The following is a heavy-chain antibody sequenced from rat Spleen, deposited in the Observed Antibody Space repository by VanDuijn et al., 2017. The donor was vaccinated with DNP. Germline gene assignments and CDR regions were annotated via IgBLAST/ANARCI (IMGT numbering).Heavy chain of an antibody. D-gene: IGHD4-2*01. CDR3: ARFILDLDY. CDR2: ISYDGSNT. Sequence: EVQLVESGGGLVQPGRSLILSCTASGFTFSDHNMAWVRQAPKKGLEWVATISYDGSNTYYRDSVNGRFTISRDNSKNTQYLQMDSLRSEETATYYCARFILDLDYWGQGVMVTVSS. V-gene: IGHV5-7*01. J-gene: IGHJ2*01. CDR1: GFTFSDHN.